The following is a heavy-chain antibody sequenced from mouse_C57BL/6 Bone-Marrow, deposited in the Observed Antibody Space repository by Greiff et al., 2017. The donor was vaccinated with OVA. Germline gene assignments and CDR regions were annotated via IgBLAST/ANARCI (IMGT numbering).Heavy chain of an antibody. CDR1: GYTFTDYY. J-gene: IGHJ1*03. V-gene: IGHV1-76*01. CDR2: IYPGRGNT. D-gene: IGHD1-1*01. Sequence: QVQLQQSGAELVRPGASVKLSCKASGYTFTDYYINWVKQRPGQGLEWIARIYPGRGNTYYNEKFKGKATLTAEKSSSTAYMQLSSLTSEDSAVYFGARLAIYYYGSSYEDWYFDVWGTGTTVTVSS. CDR3: ARLAIYYYGSSYEDWYFDV.